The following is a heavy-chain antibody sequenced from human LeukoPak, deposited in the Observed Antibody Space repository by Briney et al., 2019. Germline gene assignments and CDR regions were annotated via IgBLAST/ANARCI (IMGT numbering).Heavy chain of an antibody. Sequence: GGSLRLSCAASGFTVSSNYMSWVRQAPGKGLEWVSVIYSGGSTYYADSVKGRFTISRDNSKNTLYLQMNSLRAEDTAVYYCARALPYDSSGSSFDYWGQGTLVTVSS. CDR2: IYSGGST. V-gene: IGHV3-66*01. D-gene: IGHD3-22*01. CDR1: GFTVSSNY. J-gene: IGHJ4*02. CDR3: ARALPYDSSGSSFDY.